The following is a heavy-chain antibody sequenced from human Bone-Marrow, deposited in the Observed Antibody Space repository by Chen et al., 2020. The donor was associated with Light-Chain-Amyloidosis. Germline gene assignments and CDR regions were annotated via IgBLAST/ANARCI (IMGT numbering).Heavy chain of an antibody. V-gene: IGHV4-34*01. Sequence: QVQLQQWGAGLLKPSETLSLTCAVYGGSFSGYYWSWIRQPPGKGLEWIGEINHSGSTNYNPSLKSRVTISLDTSKNQFSLKLSSVTAADTAVYYCARRGGWNIVVVPAAPRDAFDIWGQGTMVTVSS. J-gene: IGHJ3*02. D-gene: IGHD2-2*01. CDR2: INHSGST. CDR3: ARRGGWNIVVVPAAPRDAFDI. CDR1: GGSFSGYY.